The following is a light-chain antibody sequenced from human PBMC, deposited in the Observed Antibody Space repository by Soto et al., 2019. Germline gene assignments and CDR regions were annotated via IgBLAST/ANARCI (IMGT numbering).Light chain of an antibody. J-gene: IGKJ1*01. Sequence: GDRVTITCRASQSVRNWLAWYQQKPGKAPKLLIYKASSLESGVPSRFSGSGSETEFTLTISSLQPDDFAFYYCQEYNSFYRWTFGQGTRVEIK. CDR1: QSVRNW. CDR2: KAS. CDR3: QEYNSFYRWT. V-gene: IGKV1-5*03.